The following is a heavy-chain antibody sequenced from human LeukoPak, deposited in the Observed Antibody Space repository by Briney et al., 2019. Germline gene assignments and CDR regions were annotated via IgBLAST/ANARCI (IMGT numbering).Heavy chain of an antibody. CDR2: IYYSGST. D-gene: IGHD4-17*01. CDR1: GDSVSSYY. J-gene: IGHJ2*01. V-gene: IGHV4-59*02. Sequence: PSETLSLTCTVSGDSVSSYYWSWIRQPPGKGLEWIGYIYYSGSTNYNPSLKSRVTISVDTSKNQFSLKLSSVTAADTAVYYCARDSETHDYGDYRGWYFDLWGRGTLVTVSS. CDR3: ARDSETHDYGDYRGWYFDL.